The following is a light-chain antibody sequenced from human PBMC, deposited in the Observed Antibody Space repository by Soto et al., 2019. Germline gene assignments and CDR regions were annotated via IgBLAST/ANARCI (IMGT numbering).Light chain of an antibody. CDR2: DAS. V-gene: IGKV3D-20*02. CDR1: QRISSSS. CDR3: QQYNNWPVT. Sequence: EIVLTQSPGTLSLSPGERATLSCRSSQRISSSSLAWYQQKPGQAPRLLIYDASNRATGIPNRFSGSGSGTEFTLTINSLQSEDFAIYYCQQYNNWPVTFGGGTKVDIK. J-gene: IGKJ4*01.